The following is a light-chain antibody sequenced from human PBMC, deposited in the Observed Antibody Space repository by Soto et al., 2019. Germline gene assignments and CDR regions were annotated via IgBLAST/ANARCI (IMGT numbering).Light chain of an antibody. V-gene: IGLV2-14*03. CDR3: SSYTSSTTL. J-gene: IGLJ3*02. Sequence: QSALTQPASVSGSPGQSITISCTETNSDVGGYTYVSWYQQHPGKAPKLMIYDVSNRPSGVSNRFSGSKSGNTASLTISGLQAEDEADYYCSSYTSSTTLFGGGTKLTVL. CDR1: NSDVGGYTY. CDR2: DVS.